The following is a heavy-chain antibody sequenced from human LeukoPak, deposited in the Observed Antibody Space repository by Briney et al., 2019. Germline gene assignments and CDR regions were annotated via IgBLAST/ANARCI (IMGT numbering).Heavy chain of an antibody. V-gene: IGHV3-30*18. CDR1: GFTFSSYG. Sequence: PGRSLRLSCAASGFTFSSYGMHWVRQAPGKGLEWVAVISYDGSNKYYADSVKGRFTISRDNSKNTLYLQMNSLRAEDTAVYYCAKDRSSRIVGATLVLWGQGTLVTVSS. D-gene: IGHD1-26*01. CDR3: AKDRSSRIVGATLVL. J-gene: IGHJ4*02. CDR2: ISYDGSNK.